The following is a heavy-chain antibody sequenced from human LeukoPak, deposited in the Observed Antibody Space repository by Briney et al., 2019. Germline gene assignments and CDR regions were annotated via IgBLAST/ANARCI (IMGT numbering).Heavy chain of an antibody. D-gene: IGHD5-24*01. CDR1: GFTFSSYA. CDR3: ARDQGWLQLVGAFDI. Sequence: GGSLRLSCAASGFTFSSYAMHWVRQAPGKGLEWVAVISYDGSNKYYADSVKGRFTISRDNSKNTLYLQMNSLRAEDTAVYYCARDQGWLQLVGAFDIWGQGTMVTVSS. CDR2: ISYDGSNK. J-gene: IGHJ3*02. V-gene: IGHV3-30-3*01.